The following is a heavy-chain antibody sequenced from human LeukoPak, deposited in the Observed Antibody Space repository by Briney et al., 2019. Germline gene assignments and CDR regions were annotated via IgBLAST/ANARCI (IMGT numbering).Heavy chain of an antibody. J-gene: IGHJ4*02. Sequence: GGSLRLSCAASGFTFSSYSMNWVRQAPGKGLEWVSSISGSGAYIHYADSVKGRFTISRDNAENSLYLQMSSLRAEDTAVYYCARDYWRSLEYWGQGTLVTVSS. CDR2: ISGSGAYI. V-gene: IGHV3-21*04. D-gene: IGHD3-16*01. CDR1: GFTFSSYS. CDR3: ARDYWRSLEY.